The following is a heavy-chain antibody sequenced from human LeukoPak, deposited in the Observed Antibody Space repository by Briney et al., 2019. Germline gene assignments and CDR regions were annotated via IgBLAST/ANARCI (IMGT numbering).Heavy chain of an antibody. J-gene: IGHJ4*02. CDR3: ACLSGGNSDY. D-gene: IGHD4-23*01. CDR1: GGSFSGYY. CDR2: INHRGST. V-gene: IGHV4-34*01. Sequence: SETLSLTCAVYGGSFSGYYWSWIRQPPGKGLEWIGEINHRGSTNYNPSLKSRVTISVDTSKNQFSLKLSSVTAADTAVYYCACLSGGNSDYWGQGTLVTVSS.